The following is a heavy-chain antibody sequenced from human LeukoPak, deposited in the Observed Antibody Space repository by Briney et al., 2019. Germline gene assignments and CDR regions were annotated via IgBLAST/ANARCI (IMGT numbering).Heavy chain of an antibody. CDR2: IIPILGIA. Sequence: SVKVSCKASGGTFSSYSISWVRQAPGQGLEWMGRIIPILGIANYAQKFQGRVTITADKSTSTAYMELSSLRSEDTAVYYCARALRGGDYSADYWGQGTLVTVSS. V-gene: IGHV1-69*04. CDR3: ARALRGGDYSADY. CDR1: GGTFSSYS. D-gene: IGHD2-15*01. J-gene: IGHJ4*02.